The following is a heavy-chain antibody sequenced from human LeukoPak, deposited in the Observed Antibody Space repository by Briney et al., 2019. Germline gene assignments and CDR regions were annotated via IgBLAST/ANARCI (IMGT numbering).Heavy chain of an antibody. CDR2: ISAYNGNT. V-gene: IGHV1-18*01. J-gene: IGHJ4*02. CDR1: GYTFTSYG. Sequence: ASVKVSCKASGYTFTSYGISWVRQAPGQGLEWMGWISAYNGNTNYAQNFQGRVTMTRDTSISTAYMELSSLRSDDTAVYYCARLVGPTDYWGQGTLVTVSS. CDR3: ARLVGPTDY. D-gene: IGHD2-15*01.